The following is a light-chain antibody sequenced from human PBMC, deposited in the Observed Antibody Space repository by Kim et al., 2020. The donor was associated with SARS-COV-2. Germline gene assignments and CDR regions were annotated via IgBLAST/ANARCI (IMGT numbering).Light chain of an antibody. J-gene: IGKJ5*01. CDR3: IQHNTYPIT. CDR1: QDIRND. CDR2: GAS. V-gene: IGKV1-17*01. Sequence: DIQMTQSPSSLSASVGDRVTITCRASQDIRNDLGWYQQNPGRGPKRLIYGASNLQSGVPSRFSGSGSGTEFTLTISSLQPEDFATYFRIQHNTYPITFGQGTRLEIK.